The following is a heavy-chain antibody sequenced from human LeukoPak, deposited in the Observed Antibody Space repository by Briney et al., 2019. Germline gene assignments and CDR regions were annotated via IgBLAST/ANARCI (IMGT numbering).Heavy chain of an antibody. CDR3: ARVRSAAGILDWFDP. CDR2: IYYSGRT. CDR1: GCSISSGDYY. V-gene: IGHV4-30-4*01. J-gene: IGHJ5*02. D-gene: IGHD6-13*01. Sequence: PSQTLSLTCTVSGCSISSGDYYWSWIRQPPGKDLEGIGYIYYSGRTYYNQPLKSRVDISLDTSKEQFSLKLSSVTAGDTAVDYCARVRSAAGILDWFDPWGQGTLVTVSS.